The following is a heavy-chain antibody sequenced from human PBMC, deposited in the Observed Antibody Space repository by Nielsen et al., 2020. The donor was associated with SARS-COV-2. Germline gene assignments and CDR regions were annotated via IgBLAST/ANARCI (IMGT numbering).Heavy chain of an antibody. CDR1: GGSVSSNDW. J-gene: IGHJ6*03. CDR3: ARGDLVVVPSPILGLGPFFSSYYVDV. Sequence: GSLRLSCAVSGGSVSSNDWWTWVRQSPGKGLEWIGEVSHSGSINYNPSLKSRVTLSMDKSKRQFSLRLTSVSAADTAVYFCARGDLVVVPSPILGLGPFFSSYYVDVWGKGTTVTVSS. CDR2: VSHSGSI. V-gene: IGHV4-4*01. D-gene: IGHD2-2*01.